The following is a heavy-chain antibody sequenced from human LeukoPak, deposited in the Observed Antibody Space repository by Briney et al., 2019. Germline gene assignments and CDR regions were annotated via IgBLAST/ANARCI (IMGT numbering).Heavy chain of an antibody. D-gene: IGHD6-13*01. CDR1: GGSISSGDYY. V-gene: IGHV4-30-4*01. CDR2: IYYSGST. Sequence: SETLSLTCTVSGGSISSGDYYWSWIRQPPGKGLEWIGYIYYSGSTYYNPSLKSRVTISVDTSKNQFSLKLSSVTAADTAVYYCARHEAAAGQFDYWGQGTLVTVSS. J-gene: IGHJ4*02. CDR3: ARHEAAAGQFDY.